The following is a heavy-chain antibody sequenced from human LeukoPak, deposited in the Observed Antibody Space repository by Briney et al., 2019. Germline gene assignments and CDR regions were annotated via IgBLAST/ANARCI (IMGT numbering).Heavy chain of an antibody. CDR2: IRSNAYGGTT. CDR1: GFSFGDYG. D-gene: IGHD6-13*01. CDR3: SSYSSSLDAFDI. V-gene: IGHV3-49*03. J-gene: IGHJ3*02. Sequence: PGRSLRLSCTASGFSFGDYGMSWLRQAPGKGLEWVGFIRSNAYGGTTEYAASVKGRFTISRDDSKSIAYLQMNSLKTEDTGVYYCSSYSSSLDAFDIWGQGTMVTVSS.